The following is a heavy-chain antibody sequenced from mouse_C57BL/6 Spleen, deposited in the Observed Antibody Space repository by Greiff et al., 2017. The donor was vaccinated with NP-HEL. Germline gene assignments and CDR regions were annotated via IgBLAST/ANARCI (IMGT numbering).Heavy chain of an antibody. D-gene: IGHD2-1*01. Sequence: VQLQQSGAELVKPGASVKISCKASGYAFSSYWMNWVKQRPGKGLEWIGQIYPGDGDTNYNGKFKGKATLTADKSSSTAYMQLSSLTTEDSAVYFCAREVGYGNYEDYYAMDYWGQGTSVTVSS. CDR2: IYPGDGDT. V-gene: IGHV1-80*01. CDR1: GYAFSSYW. CDR3: AREVGYGNYEDYYAMDY. J-gene: IGHJ4*01.